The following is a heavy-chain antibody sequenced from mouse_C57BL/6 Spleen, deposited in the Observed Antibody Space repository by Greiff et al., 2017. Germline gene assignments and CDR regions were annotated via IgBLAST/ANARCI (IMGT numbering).Heavy chain of an antibody. D-gene: IGHD2-3*01. CDR2: ISYDGSN. V-gene: IGHV3-6*01. Sequence: EVQLQQSGPGLVKPSQSLSLTCSVTGYSITSGYYWNWIRQFPGNKLEWMGYISYDGSNNYNPSLKNRISITRDTSKNQFFLKLNSVTTEDSATYYCARRPDGYYGYFDVWGTGTTVTVSS. CDR3: ARRPDGYYGYFDV. CDR1: GYSITSGYY. J-gene: IGHJ1*03.